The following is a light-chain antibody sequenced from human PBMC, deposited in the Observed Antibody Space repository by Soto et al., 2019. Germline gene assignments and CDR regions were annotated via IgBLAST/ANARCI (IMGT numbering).Light chain of an antibody. CDR3: QSYNSAPRT. V-gene: IGKV3-20*01. CDR1: QSVSSSY. J-gene: IGKJ1*01. Sequence: EIVMTQSPATLSVSPGERGTLSCRASQSVSSSYLAWYQQKPGQAPRLLIYGASSRATGIPDRFSGSGSGTDFTLTISSLQPEDVATYYCQSYNSAPRTFGHGTKVDIK. CDR2: GAS.